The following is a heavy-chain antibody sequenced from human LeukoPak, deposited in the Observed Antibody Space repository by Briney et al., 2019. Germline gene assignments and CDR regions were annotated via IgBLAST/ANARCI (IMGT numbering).Heavy chain of an antibody. J-gene: IGHJ4*02. D-gene: IGHD1-14*01. Sequence: SETLSLTCAVYGGSFSGYYWSWIRQPPGKGLEWIGEINHNGSTNYNPSLKSRVTISVDTSKNQFSLKLSSVTAADTAVYYCARGSADHRGFDYWGQGTLVTVSS. V-gene: IGHV4-34*01. CDR2: INHNGST. CDR3: ARGSADHRGFDY. CDR1: GGSFSGYY.